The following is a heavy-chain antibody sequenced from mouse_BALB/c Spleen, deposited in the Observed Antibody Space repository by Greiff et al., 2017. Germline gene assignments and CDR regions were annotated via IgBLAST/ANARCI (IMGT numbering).Heavy chain of an antibody. J-gene: IGHJ2*01. V-gene: IGHV14-3*02. CDR1: GFNIKDTY. Sequence: VQLQQSGAELVKPGASVKLSCTASGFNIKDTYMHWVKQRPEQGLEWIGRIDPANGNTKYDPKFQGKATITADTSSNTAYLQLSSLTSEDTAVYYCAPTRAMDYWGQGTTLTVSS. CDR3: APTRAMDY. CDR2: IDPANGNT. D-gene: IGHD3-1*01.